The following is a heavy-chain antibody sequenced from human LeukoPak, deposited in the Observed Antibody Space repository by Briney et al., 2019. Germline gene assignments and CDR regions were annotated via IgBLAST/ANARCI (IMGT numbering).Heavy chain of an antibody. CDR3: ARATSDNILTGYYSP. Sequence: GGSLRLSCAASGFTFSNYWITWVRQAPGKLLEWVANVKEDGSEKYYVDSVKGRFTISRDNAKNSLFLQMNSLRAEDTAVYYCARATSDNILTGYYSPWGQGTLVTVSS. CDR2: VKEDGSEK. D-gene: IGHD3-9*01. CDR1: GFTFSNYW. V-gene: IGHV3-7*01. J-gene: IGHJ5*02.